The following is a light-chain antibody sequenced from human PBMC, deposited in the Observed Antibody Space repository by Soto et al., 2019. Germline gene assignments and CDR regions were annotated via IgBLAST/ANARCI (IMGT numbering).Light chain of an antibody. CDR3: QHYAHNSPIT. Sequence: EIVLTQSPGTLSLSPGERASLSCIASQSVSSRLAWYQQRPGQAPRLLISGASSRATGIPDRFSGSGSGTDFTLTISRLEPEDFALYYCQHYAHNSPITFGQGTKVDIK. CDR1: QSVSSR. J-gene: IGKJ1*01. CDR2: GAS. V-gene: IGKV3-20*01.